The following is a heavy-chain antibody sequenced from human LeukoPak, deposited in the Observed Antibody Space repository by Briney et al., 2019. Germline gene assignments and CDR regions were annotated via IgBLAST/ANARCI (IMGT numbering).Heavy chain of an antibody. V-gene: IGHV1-2*02. D-gene: IGHD3-22*01. J-gene: IGHJ4*02. CDR3: ARGPDSSGYYPFDY. CDR2: INPNSGGT. CDR1: GYTFSSYA. Sequence: ASVKVSCKASGYTFSSYAISWVRQAPGQGLEWMGWINPNSGGTNYAQKFQGRVTMTRDTSISTAYMELSRLRSDDTAVYYCARGPDSSGYYPFDYWGQGTLVTVSS.